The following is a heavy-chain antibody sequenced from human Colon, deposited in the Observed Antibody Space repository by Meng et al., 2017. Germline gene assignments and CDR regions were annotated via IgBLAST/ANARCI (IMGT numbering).Heavy chain of an antibody. J-gene: IGHJ4*02. CDR2: AHPHAGRV. Sequence: QVQLVTSGAEVKKPGASDRISCKASAYIFTSYYMHWVRQAPGQGLGWMGVAHPHAGRVTSPHRFQGRVTMTRDTPTSTVYMELSGLRSEDTAIYYCAREGAASARFFDKWGQGTLVTVSS. CDR3: AREGAASARFFDK. CDR1: AYIFTSYY. D-gene: IGHD6-6*01. V-gene: IGHV1-46*01.